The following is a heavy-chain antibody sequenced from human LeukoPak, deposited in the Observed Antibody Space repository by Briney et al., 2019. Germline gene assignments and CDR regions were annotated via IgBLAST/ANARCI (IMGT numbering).Heavy chain of an antibody. V-gene: IGHV3-30*02. CDR3: AKDVVYDYVWGSYSFDY. D-gene: IGHD3-16*01. CDR1: GFTFSSYS. CDR2: IRYDGSNK. J-gene: IGHJ4*02. Sequence: GGSLRLSCAASGFTFSSYSMNWVRQAPGKGLEWVAFIRYDGSNKYYADSVKGRFTISIDNSKNTLYLQMNSLRAEDKAVYYCAKDVVYDYVWGSYSFDYWGQGTLVTVSS.